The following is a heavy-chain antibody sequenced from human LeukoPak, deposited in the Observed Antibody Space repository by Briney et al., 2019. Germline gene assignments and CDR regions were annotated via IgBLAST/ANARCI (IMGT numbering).Heavy chain of an antibody. Sequence: PSETLSLTCAVSGGSISSSNWWSWVRQPPGKGLEWIGEIYHSGSTNYNPSLKSRVTISVDKSKNQFSLKLSSVTAADTAVYYCASTGYSSSWYLLDYWGQGTLVTVSS. V-gene: IGHV4-4*02. J-gene: IGHJ4*02. CDR3: ASTGYSSSWYLLDY. D-gene: IGHD6-13*01. CDR2: IYHSGST. CDR1: GGSISSSNW.